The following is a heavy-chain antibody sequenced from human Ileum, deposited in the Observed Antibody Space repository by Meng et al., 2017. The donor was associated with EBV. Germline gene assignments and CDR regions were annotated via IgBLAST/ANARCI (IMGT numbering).Heavy chain of an antibody. CDR1: GYTFTSSS. J-gene: IGHJ4*02. CDR3: ARDKIAVAGITGDY. V-gene: IGHV7-4-1*01. CDR2: ININTGNP. D-gene: IGHD6-19*01. Sequence: QVQLVQFGFELKKPGDSVKVSCQAAGYTFTSSSMNWVRHAPGQGLEWMGWININTGNPTYAQGFTGRFVFSLDTSVSTAYLQIDSLKAEDTAVYYCARDKIAVAGITGDYWGQGTLVTVSS.